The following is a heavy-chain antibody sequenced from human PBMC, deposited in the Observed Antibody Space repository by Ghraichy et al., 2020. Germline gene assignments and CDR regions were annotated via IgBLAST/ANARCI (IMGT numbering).Heavy chain of an antibody. J-gene: IGHJ4*02. CDR2: IYHSGST. V-gene: IGHV4-30-2*01. Sequence: SETLSLTCAVSGGSISSGGYSWSWIRQPPGKGLEWIGYIYHSGSTYYNPSLKSRVTISVDRSKNQFSLKLSSVTAADTAVYYCARMYYYDSSGWVFDYWGQGTLVTVSS. D-gene: IGHD3-22*01. CDR3: ARMYYYDSSGWVFDY. CDR1: GGSISSGGYS.